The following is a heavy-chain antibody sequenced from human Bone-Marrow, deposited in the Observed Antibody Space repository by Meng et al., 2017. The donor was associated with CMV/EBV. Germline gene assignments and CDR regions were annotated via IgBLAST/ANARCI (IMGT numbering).Heavy chain of an antibody. V-gene: IGHV3-48*04. CDR1: GFTFSSYS. J-gene: IGHJ6*02. CDR3: ARGDLAYCSSTSCHYGMDV. CDR2: ISSSSSTI. Sequence: GESLKISCAASGFTFSSYSMNWVRQAPGKGLEWVSYISSSSSTIYYADSVKGRFTISRDNAKNFLFLQMNSLRVEDTAVYYCARGDLAYCSSTSCHYGMDVWGQGTTVTVSS. D-gene: IGHD2-2*01.